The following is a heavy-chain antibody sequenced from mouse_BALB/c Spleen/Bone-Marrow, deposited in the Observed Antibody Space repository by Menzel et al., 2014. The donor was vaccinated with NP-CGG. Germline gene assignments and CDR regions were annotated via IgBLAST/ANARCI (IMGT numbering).Heavy chain of an antibody. CDR1: GFTFSGYA. CDR3: ARPDPWFAY. CDR2: ISSGGSYT. Sequence: EVQFVESGGGLVKPGGSLKLSCAASGFTFSGYAMYWVRQTPEKRLEWVATISSGGSYTHYPDSVKGRFTISRDNAKNTLYLQMSSLRSEDTAIYYCARPDPWFAYWGQGTLVTVSA. J-gene: IGHJ3*01. V-gene: IGHV5-9-3*01.